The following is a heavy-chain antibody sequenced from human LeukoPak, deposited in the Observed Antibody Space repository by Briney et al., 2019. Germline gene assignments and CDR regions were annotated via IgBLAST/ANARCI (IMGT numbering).Heavy chain of an antibody. CDR1: GFTFSSYR. CDR2: ISSSSSTI. Sequence: GGSLRLSCAASGFTFSSYRMNWVRQAPGKGLEWVSYISSSSSTIYYADSVKGRFTISRDNAKNSLYLQMNSLRAEDTAVYYCARAYIAASSWFDPWGQGTLVTVSS. CDR3: ARAYIAASSWFDP. D-gene: IGHD6-13*01. V-gene: IGHV3-48*01. J-gene: IGHJ5*02.